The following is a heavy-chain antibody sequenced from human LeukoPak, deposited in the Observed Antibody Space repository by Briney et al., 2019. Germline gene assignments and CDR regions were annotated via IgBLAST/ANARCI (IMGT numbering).Heavy chain of an antibody. J-gene: IGHJ4*02. CDR2: MSDSGGST. D-gene: IGHD3/OR15-3a*01. CDR1: GLTLSNYG. V-gene: IGHV3-23*01. Sequence: QPGGSLRLSCAVSGLTLSNYGMSWVRQAPGEGQEWVAGMSDSGGSTNYADSVKGRFTISRDNPKNTLYLQMNSLRAEDTAVYFCAKRGVVIRVILVGFHKEAYYFDSWGQGALVTVSS. CDR3: AKRGVVIRVILVGFHKEAYYFDS.